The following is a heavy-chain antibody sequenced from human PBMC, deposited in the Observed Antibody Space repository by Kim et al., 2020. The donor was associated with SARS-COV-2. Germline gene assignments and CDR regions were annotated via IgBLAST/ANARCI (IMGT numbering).Heavy chain of an antibody. CDR3: TGPAGSTPNYFDY. V-gene: IGHV1-46*01. Sequence: YAQKFQGSVTMTRDTSTNTVYMELSSLRSEDTAVYYCTGPAGSTPNYFDYWGRGTLVTVSS. J-gene: IGHJ4*02.